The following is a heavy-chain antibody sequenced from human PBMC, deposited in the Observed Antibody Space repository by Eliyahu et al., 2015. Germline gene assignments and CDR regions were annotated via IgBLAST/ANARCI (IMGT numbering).Heavy chain of an antibody. Sequence: QVKLQESGPGLVRPSGTLSLTCAVSGVSISSSNWWXWVRQAPGKGLEWIGDVYHGGNTNYNPSLKXRXSMSVXKSNNHFSLNLLYVTAADTAIYYCAREPADYCSGRDTCRKGYSDYAWLDSWGQGLLVTVSS. D-gene: IGHD2-15*01. CDR3: AREPADYCSGRDTCRKGYSDYAWLDS. V-gene: IGHV4-4*02. CDR1: GVSISSSNW. CDR2: VYHGGNT. J-gene: IGHJ5*01.